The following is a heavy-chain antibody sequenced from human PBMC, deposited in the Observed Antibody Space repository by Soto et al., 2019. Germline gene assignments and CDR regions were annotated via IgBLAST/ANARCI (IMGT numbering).Heavy chain of an antibody. CDR3: ASGHPHTGGDPGEGAFDI. D-gene: IGHD3-10*01. V-gene: IGHV3-23*01. J-gene: IGHJ3*02. CDR2: ISGSGGST. CDR1: GFTFSSYA. Sequence: EVQLLESGGGLVQPGGSLRLSCAASGFTFSSYAMSWVRQTPGKGLEWVSAISGSGGSTYYADSVKGRFTISRDNSKNTLYLQMNSLRAEDTAVYYCASGHPHTGGDPGEGAFDIWGQGTMVTVSS.